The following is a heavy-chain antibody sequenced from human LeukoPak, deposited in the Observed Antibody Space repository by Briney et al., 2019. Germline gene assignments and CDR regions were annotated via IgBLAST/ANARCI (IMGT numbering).Heavy chain of an antibody. D-gene: IGHD2-2*01. J-gene: IGHJ4*02. CDR3: ARDGLYCSTSSCAFDY. Sequence: ASVKVSCKASGYTLTSYGITWVRQAPGQGLEWMGWISAYNGNTNYAQNLQGRVTMTTDTSTSTAYMELRSLRSDDTAVYYCARDGLYCSTSSCAFDYWGQGTLVTVSS. CDR1: GYTLTSYG. CDR2: ISAYNGNT. V-gene: IGHV1-18*04.